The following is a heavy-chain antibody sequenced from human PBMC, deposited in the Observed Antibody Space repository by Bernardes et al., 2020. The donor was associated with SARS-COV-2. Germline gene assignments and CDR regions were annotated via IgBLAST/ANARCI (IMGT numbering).Heavy chain of an antibody. Sequence: ASVKVSCKASGYTFTNYYMHWVRQAPGQGLEWMGLIDPSGGSTTYTQKFQGRVTMTRDTSTSTVYMEMSSLRSEDTAVYYCARDFSSGTGYKYGHPNYWGQGTLVNVS. CDR2: IDPSGGST. J-gene: IGHJ4*02. CDR3: ARDFSSGTGYKYGHPNY. D-gene: IGHD5-12*01. V-gene: IGHV1-46*01. CDR1: GYTFTNYY.